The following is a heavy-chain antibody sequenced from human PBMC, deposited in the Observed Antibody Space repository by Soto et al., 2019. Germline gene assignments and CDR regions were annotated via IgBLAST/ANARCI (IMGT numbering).Heavy chain of an antibody. CDR1: GYNFTNYW. D-gene: IGHD2-15*01. J-gene: IGHJ4*02. CDR2: IYPADSDT. Sequence: EVQLVQSGAEVKKPGESLKISCKGSGYNFTNYWIAWVRQMPGKGLEWMGNIYPADSDTRYSPSFQGQVTISVDKSINTAYLQWSSLKISDSAMYYCARQAVECSGGKCYKVGFESWGQGTLVTVSS. V-gene: IGHV5-51*03. CDR3: ARQAVECSGGKCYKVGFES.